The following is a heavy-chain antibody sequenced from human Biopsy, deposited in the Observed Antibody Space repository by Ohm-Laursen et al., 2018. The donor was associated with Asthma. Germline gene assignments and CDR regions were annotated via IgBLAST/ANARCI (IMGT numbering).Heavy chain of an antibody. CDR2: IDKSSSTI. Sequence: SLRLSCAASGFTFDDYAMHWVRQAPGKGLEWVSYIDKSSSTIYYADSVKGRFTISRDNAKNSLYLQMNSLRAEDTAVYFCARLAYYDRSGTHYFDHWGQGNLVTVSS. J-gene: IGHJ4*02. CDR1: GFTFDDYA. V-gene: IGHV3-11*01. CDR3: ARLAYYDRSGTHYFDH. D-gene: IGHD3-22*01.